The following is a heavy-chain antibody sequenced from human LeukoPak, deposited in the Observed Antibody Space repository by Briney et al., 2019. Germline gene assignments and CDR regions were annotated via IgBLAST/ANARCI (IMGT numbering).Heavy chain of an antibody. V-gene: IGHV3-48*04. CDR2: ISGSRSLI. Sequence: GGSLRLSCAASGFTFSSFSVNWVRQAPGKGLEWISYISGSRSLIYYADSVKGRFTISRDNAKNSLYLQMNSLRAEDTALYYCAREASYWGQGTLVTVSS. CDR3: AREASY. J-gene: IGHJ4*02. CDR1: GFTFSSFS.